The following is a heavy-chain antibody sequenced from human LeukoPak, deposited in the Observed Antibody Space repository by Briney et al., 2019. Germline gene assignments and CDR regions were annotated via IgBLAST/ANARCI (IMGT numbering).Heavy chain of an antibody. V-gene: IGHV4-59*01. Sequence: PSETLSLTCTVSGGSISSYYWSWVRQPPGKGLEWIGFVYYTGSTNYSPSLKSRVTISVDTSKDQFSLKLRSVTAADTAVYYCARISSSNWYNERGAFDVWGQGTMVTVSS. D-gene: IGHD6-13*01. CDR3: ARISSSNWYNERGAFDV. CDR2: VYYTGST. J-gene: IGHJ3*01. CDR1: GGSISSYY.